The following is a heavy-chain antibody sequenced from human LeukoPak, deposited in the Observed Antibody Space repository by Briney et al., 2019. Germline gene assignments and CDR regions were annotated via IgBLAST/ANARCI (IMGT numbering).Heavy chain of an antibody. D-gene: IGHD3-10*01. J-gene: IGHJ4*02. V-gene: IGHV3-43*02. CDR3: AKDISYVYYGSGSIAH. Sequence: GGSLRPSCAASGFTFDDYAMHWVRQAPGKGLEWVSLISGDGGSTYYADSVKGRFTISRDNSKNSLYLQMNSLRTEDTALYYCAKDISYVYYGSGSIAHWGQGTLATVSS. CDR2: ISGDGGST. CDR1: GFTFDDYA.